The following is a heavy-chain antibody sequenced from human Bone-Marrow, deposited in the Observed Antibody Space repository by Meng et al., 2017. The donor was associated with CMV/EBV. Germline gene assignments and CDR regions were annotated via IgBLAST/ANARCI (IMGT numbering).Heavy chain of an antibody. CDR1: GFTVSSNE. CDR2: ISYDGSNK. V-gene: IGHV3-30*04. CDR3: ARGMEWELRY. J-gene: IGHJ4*02. D-gene: IGHD1-26*01. Sequence: GESLKISCAASGFTVSSNEMSWVRQAPGKGLEWVAVISYDGSNKYYADSVKGRFTISRDNSKNTLYLQMNSLRAEDTAVYYCARGMEWELRYWGQGTLV.